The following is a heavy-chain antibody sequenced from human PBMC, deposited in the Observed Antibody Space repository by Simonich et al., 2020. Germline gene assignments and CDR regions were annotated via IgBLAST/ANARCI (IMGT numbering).Heavy chain of an antibody. CDR2: ISSSGSTI. CDR1: GFTFSSYE. J-gene: IGHJ6*02. CDR3: ARDFRLQLVEIGTYYYYGMDV. V-gene: IGHV3-48*03. D-gene: IGHD6-6*01. Sequence: EVQLVESGGGLVQPGGSLRLSCAASGFTFSSYEMNWDRQAPGKGLEWVSYISSSGSTIYYADSVKGRLTSSRANAKNSLYLQMNSLRAEDTAVYYCARDFRLQLVEIGTYYYYGMDVWGQGTTVTVSS.